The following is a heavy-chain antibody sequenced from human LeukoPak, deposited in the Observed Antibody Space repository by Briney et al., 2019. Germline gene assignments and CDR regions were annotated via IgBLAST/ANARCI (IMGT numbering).Heavy chain of an antibody. J-gene: IGHJ4*02. CDR2: ISATGGTT. V-gene: IGHV3-23*01. Sequence: GGSLRLSCAASGFTFSSYGMSWVRQAPGKGLEWVSAISATGGTTYYADSVKGRFTISRDNSKNTLYLQMNSLRAEDTAVYYCAQDPGTDYWGQGTLVTVSS. CDR1: GFTFSSYG. CDR3: AQDPGTDY.